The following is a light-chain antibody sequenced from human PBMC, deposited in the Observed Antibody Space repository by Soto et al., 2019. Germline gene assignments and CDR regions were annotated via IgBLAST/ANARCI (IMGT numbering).Light chain of an antibody. CDR3: HVWDTATYHVI. V-gene: IGLV3-21*02. Sequence: SYELTQPPSVSVARGQTATISCGGNNIGNKNVHWLQQRPGQAPVLVVYDDTDRPPGIPDRFSGSNSGNAAALTIRRVEAGDEADYYCHVWDTATYHVIFGGGTKVTVL. J-gene: IGLJ2*01. CDR1: NIGNKN. CDR2: DDT.